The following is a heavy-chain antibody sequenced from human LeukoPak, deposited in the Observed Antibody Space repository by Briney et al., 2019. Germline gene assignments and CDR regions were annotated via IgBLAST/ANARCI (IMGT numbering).Heavy chain of an antibody. D-gene: IGHD4-17*01. Sequence: GRSLRLSCAASGFTFSSYGMHWVRQAPGKGLEWVSAISGSGGSTYYADSVKGRFTISRDNSKNTLYLQMNSLRAEDTAVYYCAKDWGTVTPYYFDYWGQGTLVTVSS. J-gene: IGHJ4*02. CDR1: GFTFSSYG. CDR2: ISGSGGST. CDR3: AKDWGTVTPYYFDY. V-gene: IGHV3-23*01.